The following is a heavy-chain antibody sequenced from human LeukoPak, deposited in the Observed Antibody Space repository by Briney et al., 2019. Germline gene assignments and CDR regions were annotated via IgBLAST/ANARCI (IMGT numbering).Heavy chain of an antibody. CDR3: ARGLYLALYYYYYMDV. D-gene: IGHD2-15*01. J-gene: IGHJ6*03. Sequence: ASVKVSCKASGFTFTAYYMHWVRQAPGQGLEWMGWINPNSGNTGYAQKFQGRVTMTRNTSISTAYMELSSLRSEDTAVYYCARGLYLALYYYYYMDVWGKGTTVTISS. CDR1: GFTFTAYY. V-gene: IGHV1-8*02. CDR2: INPNSGNT.